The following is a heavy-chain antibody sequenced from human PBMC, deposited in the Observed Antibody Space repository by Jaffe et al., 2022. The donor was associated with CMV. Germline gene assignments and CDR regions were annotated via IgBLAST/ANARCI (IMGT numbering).Heavy chain of an antibody. D-gene: IGHD6-13*01. CDR3: ASLSPHYSSTRDYYMDV. V-gene: IGHV5-10-1*03. Sequence: EVQLVQSGAEVKKPGESLRISCKGSGYSFTSYWISWVRQMPGKGLEWMGRIDPSDSYTNYSPSFQGHVTISADKSISTAYLQWSSLKASDTAMYYCASLSPHYSSTRDYYMDVWGKGTTVTVSS. CDR2: IDPSDSYT. CDR1: GYSFTSYW. J-gene: IGHJ6*03.